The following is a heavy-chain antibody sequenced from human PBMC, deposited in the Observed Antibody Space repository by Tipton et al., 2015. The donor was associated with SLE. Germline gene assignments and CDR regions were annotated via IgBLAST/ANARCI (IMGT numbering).Heavy chain of an antibody. CDR1: GFTFSSYS. CDR3: ARERGVGATPDAFDI. Sequence: SLRLSCAASGFTFSSYSMNWVRQAPGKGLEWVSSISSSSSYIYYADSVKGRFTISRDNAKNSLYLQMNSLRAEDTALYYCARERGVGATPDAFDIRGQGTMVTVSS. V-gene: IGHV3-21*04. D-gene: IGHD1-26*01. CDR2: ISSSSSYI. J-gene: IGHJ3*02.